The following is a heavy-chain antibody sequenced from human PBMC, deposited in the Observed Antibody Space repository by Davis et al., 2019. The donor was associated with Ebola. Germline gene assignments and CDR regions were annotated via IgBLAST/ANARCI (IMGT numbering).Heavy chain of an antibody. Sequence: PSETLSLTCTVSGGSISSGGYYWSWIRQHPGKGLEWIGYIYYSGSTYYNPSLKSRVTISVDTSKNQFSLKLSSVTAADTAVYYCARERTRGANYYYGMDVWGQGTTVTVSS. J-gene: IGHJ6*02. CDR1: GGSISSGGYY. CDR2: IYYSGST. CDR3: ARERTRGANYYYGMDV. V-gene: IGHV4-31*03. D-gene: IGHD3-10*01.